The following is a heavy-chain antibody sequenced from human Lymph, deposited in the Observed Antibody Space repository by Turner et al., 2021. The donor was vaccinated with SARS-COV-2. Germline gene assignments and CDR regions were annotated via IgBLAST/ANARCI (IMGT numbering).Heavy chain of an antibody. Sequence: QVKLVESGGGVVQPGRSLRLSCAASGFTFSSSGMHWFRQAPGKGLEWVAVIWYDGSNKFYADSVKGRFTISRDNSKNTLYLQMNSLRAEDTAVYYCARHNGGRLDYWGQGTLVTVSS. D-gene: IGHD3-16*01. CDR2: IWYDGSNK. CDR3: ARHNGGRLDY. CDR1: GFTFSSSG. J-gene: IGHJ4*02. V-gene: IGHV3-33*01.